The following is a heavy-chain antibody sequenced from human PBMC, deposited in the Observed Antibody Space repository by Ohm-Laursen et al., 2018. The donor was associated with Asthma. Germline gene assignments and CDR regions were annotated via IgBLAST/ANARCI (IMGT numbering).Heavy chain of an antibody. CDR3: AKSGGAAAAAFDY. V-gene: IGHV3-23*01. J-gene: IGHJ4*02. Sequence: SLRLSCTASGFTFSSYAMSWVRQAPGKGLEWVSAISGSGGSTYYADSVKGRFTISRDNSKNTLYLQMNSLRAEDTAVYYCAKSGGAAAAAFDYWGQGTLVTVSS. CDR2: ISGSGGST. CDR1: GFTFSSYA. D-gene: IGHD6-13*01.